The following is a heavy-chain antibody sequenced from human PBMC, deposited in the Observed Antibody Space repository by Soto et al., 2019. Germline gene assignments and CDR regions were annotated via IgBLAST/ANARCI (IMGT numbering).Heavy chain of an antibody. D-gene: IGHD5-12*01. J-gene: IGHJ6*03. V-gene: IGHV1-69*02. Sequence: GASVKVSCKASGGAFSSYTISWVRQAPGQGLEWMGRIIPILGIANYAQKFQGRVTITADKSTSTAYMELSSLRSEDTAVYYCASGSGLEGVNIVSRTSYYYYYMDVWGKGTTVTVSS. CDR1: GGAFSSYT. CDR2: IIPILGIA. CDR3: ASGSGLEGVNIVSRTSYYYYYMDV.